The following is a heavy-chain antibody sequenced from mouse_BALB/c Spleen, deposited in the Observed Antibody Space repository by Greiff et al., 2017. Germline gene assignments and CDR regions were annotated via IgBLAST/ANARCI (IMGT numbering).Heavy chain of an antibody. CDR3: TRERYDDGDFDY. J-gene: IGHJ2*01. V-gene: IGHV1-69*02. CDR2: IYPSDSYT. D-gene: IGHD2-14*01. CDR1: GYTFTSYW. Sequence: VQLQQPGAELVRPGASVKLSCKASGYTFTSYWINWVKQRPGQGLEWIGNIYPSDSYTNYNQKFKDKATLTVDKSSSTAYMQLSSPTSEDSAVYYCTRERYDDGDFDYWGQGTTLTVSS.